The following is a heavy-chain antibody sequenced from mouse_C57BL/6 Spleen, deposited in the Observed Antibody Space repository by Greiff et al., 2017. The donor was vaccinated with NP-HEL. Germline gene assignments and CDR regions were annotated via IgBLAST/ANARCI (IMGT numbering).Heavy chain of an antibody. J-gene: IGHJ2*01. CDR3: ARYRGYYGFDY. V-gene: IGHV1-53*01. D-gene: IGHD1-1*01. CDR2: INPSNGGT. CDR1: GYTFTSYW. Sequence: QVQLQQSGTELVKPGASVKLSCKASGYTFTSYWMHWVKQRPGQGLEWIGNINPSNGGTNYNEKFKSKATLTVDKSSSTAYMQLSSLTSEDSAVYYFARYRGYYGFDYWGQGTTLTVSS.